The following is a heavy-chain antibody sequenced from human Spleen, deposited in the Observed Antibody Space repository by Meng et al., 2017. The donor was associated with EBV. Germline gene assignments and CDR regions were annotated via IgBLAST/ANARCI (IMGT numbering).Heavy chain of an antibody. V-gene: IGHV4-34*01. Sequence: QGQLPQWGAGLLKPSEPLSLTCAVYGGSSSGSDWSWIRQPPGKGLEWIGEINLGGNTNYNPSLKSRVSISVDTSKNHFSLKVDSVTAADTAVYYCATWNNNGWYYGYWGQGTLVTVSS. CDR3: ATWNNNGWYYGY. CDR1: GGSSSGSD. J-gene: IGHJ4*01. CDR2: INLGGNT. D-gene: IGHD6-19*01.